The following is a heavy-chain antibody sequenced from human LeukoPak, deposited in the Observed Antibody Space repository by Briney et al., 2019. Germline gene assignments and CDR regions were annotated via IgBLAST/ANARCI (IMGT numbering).Heavy chain of an antibody. CDR1: GFSFSSYW. J-gene: IGHJ4*02. CDR2: VNNDGSST. D-gene: IGHD6-19*01. CDR3: ARSSYPYYFDY. V-gene: IGHV3-74*01. Sequence: GGSLRLSCGASGFSFSSYWMHWVRQAPGKGLMWVSRVNNDGSSTTYADSVEGRFTISRDNARNTLYLQMNSLRAEDTAVYYRARSSYPYYFDYWGQGTLVTVSS.